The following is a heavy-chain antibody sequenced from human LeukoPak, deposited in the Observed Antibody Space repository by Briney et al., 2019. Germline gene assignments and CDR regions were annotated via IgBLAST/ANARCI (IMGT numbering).Heavy chain of an antibody. J-gene: IGHJ4*02. CDR3: ARSAGTGTE. CDR2: VNHSGST. D-gene: IGHD6-13*01. CDR1: GGSFSGYY. V-gene: IGHV4-34*01. Sequence: PSETLSRTCAVYGGSFSGYYWSWIRQPPGKGLEWLGEVNHSGSTNYNPSFTSRVTMSVDTSKNQFSLRLSSVTTADTAVYYCARSAGTGTEWGQGALVTVSS.